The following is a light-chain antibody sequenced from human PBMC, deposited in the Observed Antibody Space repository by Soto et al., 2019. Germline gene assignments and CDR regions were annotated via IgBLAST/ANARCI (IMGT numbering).Light chain of an antibody. CDR1: QSVSSD. CDR3: QQRSDWPPIT. V-gene: IGKV3-11*01. CDR2: DAS. J-gene: IGKJ5*01. Sequence: EVVMSQSPATLSVSTGERATLSCRASQSVSSDLAWYHQKPGQAPRLLIYDASNRATGIPARFSGSGSGTDFTLTISSLEPEDFAVYYCQQRSDWPPITFGQGTRLEIK.